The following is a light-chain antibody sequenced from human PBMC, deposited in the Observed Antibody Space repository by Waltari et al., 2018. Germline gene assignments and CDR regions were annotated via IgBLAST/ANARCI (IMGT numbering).Light chain of an antibody. CDR1: NSDVGGYNY. CDR3: SSYTNSSTYV. V-gene: IGLV2-14*01. Sequence: QSALTQPASVSGSPGQSITISCTGTNSDVGGYNYVSWYQQRPGKAPQLLVSEVTNRPLGVSNRFSGSKADNTASLTISGLLAEDEADYYCSSYTNSSTYVFGTGTKVTVL. CDR2: EVT. J-gene: IGLJ1*01.